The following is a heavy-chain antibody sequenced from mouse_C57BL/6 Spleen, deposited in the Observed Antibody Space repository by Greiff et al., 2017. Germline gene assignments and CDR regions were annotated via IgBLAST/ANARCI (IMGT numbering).Heavy chain of an antibody. Sequence: QVQLKQPGAELVRPGSSVKLSCKASGYTFTSYWMHWVKQRPIQGLEWIGNIDPSDSETHYNQKFKDKATLTVDKSSSTAYMQLSSLTSEDSAVYYCARDGYYLPFDYWGQGTTLTVSS. D-gene: IGHD2-3*01. J-gene: IGHJ2*01. CDR3: ARDGYYLPFDY. V-gene: IGHV1-52*01. CDR2: IDPSDSET. CDR1: GYTFTSYW.